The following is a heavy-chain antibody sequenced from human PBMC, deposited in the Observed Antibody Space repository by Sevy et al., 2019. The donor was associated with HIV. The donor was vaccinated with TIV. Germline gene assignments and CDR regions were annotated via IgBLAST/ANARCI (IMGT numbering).Heavy chain of an antibody. CDR3: ARGGFDGIFDP. Sequence: GGSLRLSCAASGFNFSSYSMNWVRQAPGKGLEWVSSISSSSSYIYYTDSVKGRFTISRDNAKNSLYLQMNSLRAEDTAVYYCARGGFDGIFDPWGQGTLVTVSS. CDR2: ISSSSSYI. CDR1: GFNFSSYS. J-gene: IGHJ5*02. V-gene: IGHV3-21*01. D-gene: IGHD1-26*01.